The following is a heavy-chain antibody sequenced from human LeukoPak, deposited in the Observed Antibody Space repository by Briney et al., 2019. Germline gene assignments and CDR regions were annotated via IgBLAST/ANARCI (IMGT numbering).Heavy chain of an antibody. CDR2: INPNSGGT. CDR3: ARDLGVAYCGGDCYSSAFDI. D-gene: IGHD2-21*01. CDR1: GYTFTGYY. V-gene: IGHV1-2*04. Sequence: ASVKVSCKASGYTFTGYYMHWVRQAPGQGLEWMGWINPNSGGTNYAQKFQGWVTMTRDTSISTAYMELSRLRSDDTAVYYCARDLGVAYCGGDCYSSAFDIWGQGTMVTVSS. J-gene: IGHJ3*02.